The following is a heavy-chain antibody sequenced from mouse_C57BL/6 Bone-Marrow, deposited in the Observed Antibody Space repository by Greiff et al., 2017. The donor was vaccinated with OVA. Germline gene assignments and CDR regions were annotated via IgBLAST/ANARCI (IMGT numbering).Heavy chain of an antibody. CDR3: ARDANWGFDY. V-gene: IGHV7-1*01. CDR2: IRNKANDYTT. D-gene: IGHD4-1*01. CDR1: GFTFSDFY. Sequence: EVKLVESGGGLVQSGRSLRLSCATSGFTFSDFYMEWVRQAPGKGLEWIAAIRNKANDYTTEYSASVKGRFIVSRDTSQSILYLQMKALRAEDTAIYYCARDANWGFDYWGKGTTLTVAS. J-gene: IGHJ2*01.